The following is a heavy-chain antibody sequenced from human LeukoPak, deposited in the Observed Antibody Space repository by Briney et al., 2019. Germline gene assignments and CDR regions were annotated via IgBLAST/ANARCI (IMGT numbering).Heavy chain of an antibody. CDR1: GGSISSSGYY. CDR3: ARHVTCNSAWPYYFDY. D-gene: IGHD2/OR15-2a*01. V-gene: IGHV4-39*01. Sequence: SETLSLTCTVSGGSISSSGYYWGWIRQPPGKGLEWIGSIYYSGSTYYNPSLKSRVTISVDTSKNQFSLKLSSVTAADTAVYYCARHVTCNSAWPYYFDYWGQGTLVTVSS. CDR2: IYYSGST. J-gene: IGHJ4*02.